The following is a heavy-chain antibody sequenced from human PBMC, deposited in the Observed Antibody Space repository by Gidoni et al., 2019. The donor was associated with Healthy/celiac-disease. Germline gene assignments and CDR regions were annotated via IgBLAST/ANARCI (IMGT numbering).Heavy chain of an antibody. CDR3: AMSQRGYTFDY. Sequence: EVQLVESGGGLVQPGGSLRLSCAASGFTFSSYWMSWVRQAPGKGLEWVANIKQDGSEKYYVDSVKGRFTISRDNAKNSLYLQMNSLRAEDTAVYYCAMSQRGYTFDYWGQGTLVTVSS. D-gene: IGHD5-18*01. V-gene: IGHV3-7*03. J-gene: IGHJ4*02. CDR2: IKQDGSEK. CDR1: GFTFSSYW.